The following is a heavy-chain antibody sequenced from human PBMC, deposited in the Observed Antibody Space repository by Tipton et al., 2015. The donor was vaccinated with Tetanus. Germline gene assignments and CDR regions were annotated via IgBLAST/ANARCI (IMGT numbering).Heavy chain of an antibody. J-gene: IGHJ4*02. Sequence: VQLVQSGAEVKKPGESLRISCKGSGYSFSSYWIGWVRQMPGKGLEWMGIIYPGDSDTRYSPSFQGQVTISVDKSISTAYLQWSSLKASDTSMFYCARAHCSDGVCNFDYWGQGALVTVAS. CDR1: GYSFSSYW. CDR3: ARAHCSDGVCNFDY. CDR2: IYPGDSDT. V-gene: IGHV5-51*01. D-gene: IGHD2-8*01.